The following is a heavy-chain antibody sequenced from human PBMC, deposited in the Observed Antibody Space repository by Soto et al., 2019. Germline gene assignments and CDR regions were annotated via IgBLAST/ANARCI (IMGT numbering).Heavy chain of an antibody. CDR2: IYHSGGT. D-gene: IGHD3-10*01. Sequence: QLQLQESGSGLVKPSQTLSLTCAVSGGSISSGGYSWSWIRQPPGKGLEWIGYIYHSGGTYYNPSLKSRVTTAVDTSKNQFSLKLSSVTAADTAVYYCARAQRVRGVIGPHDWGEGTLVTVSS. CDR1: GGSISSGGYS. V-gene: IGHV4-30-2*01. J-gene: IGHJ4*02. CDR3: ARAQRVRGVIGPHD.